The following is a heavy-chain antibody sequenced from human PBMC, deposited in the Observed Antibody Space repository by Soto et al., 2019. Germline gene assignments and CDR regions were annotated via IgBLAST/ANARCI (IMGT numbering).Heavy chain of an antibody. CDR2: IIPIFGTA. J-gene: IGHJ4*02. Sequence: ASVKVSCKASGGTFSSYAISWVRQAPGQGLEWMGGIIPIFGTANYAQKFQGRVTITADESTSTAYMELSSLRSEDTAVYYCARASRSGSYPTVPHFDYWGQGTLVTVSS. CDR3: ARASRSGSYPTVPHFDY. CDR1: GGTFSSYA. V-gene: IGHV1-69*13. D-gene: IGHD1-26*01.